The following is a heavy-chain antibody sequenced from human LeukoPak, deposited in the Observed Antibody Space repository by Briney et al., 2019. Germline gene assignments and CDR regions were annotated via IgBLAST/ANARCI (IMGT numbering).Heavy chain of an antibody. V-gene: IGHV3-7*01. CDR3: ARVFGSGYSDY. Sequence: PGGSLRLSCTASGFTFSTYWMTWVRQAPGKGLEWVANINQDGSQKYHVDSVKGRFTISRDNAKNSLHLQMNSLRAEDTAVYYCARVFGSGYSDYWGQGTLVTVSS. CDR2: INQDGSQK. CDR1: GFTFSTYW. D-gene: IGHD3-22*01. J-gene: IGHJ4*02.